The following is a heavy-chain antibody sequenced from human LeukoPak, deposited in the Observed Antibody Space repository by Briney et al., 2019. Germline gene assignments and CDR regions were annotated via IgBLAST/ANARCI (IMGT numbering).Heavy chain of an antibody. CDR1: GYTFTSYG. CDR2: ISAYSGNT. CDR3: ARLIPAAGTGWFDP. J-gene: IGHJ5*02. V-gene: IGHV1-18*01. D-gene: IGHD6-13*01. Sequence: ASVKVSCKASGYTFTSYGISWVRQAPGQGLEWMGLISAYSGNTDFAQKLQGRVTMTTDTSTSTAYMELRSLRSDDTAVYYCARLIPAAGTGWFDPWGQGTLVTVSS.